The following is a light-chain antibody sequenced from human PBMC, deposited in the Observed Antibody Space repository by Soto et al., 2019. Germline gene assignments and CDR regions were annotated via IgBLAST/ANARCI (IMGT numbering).Light chain of an antibody. V-gene: IGKV3-20*01. Sequence: EIVLTQSPATLSLSPGERATLSCRASQSVSSYLAWYQQKPGQAPRLLIYGASSRATGIPDRFSGSGSGTDFTLTISRLEPKDIAVYFCQQYGSSPSITFGQGTRLEIK. CDR2: GAS. CDR3: QQYGSSPSIT. CDR1: QSVSSY. J-gene: IGKJ5*01.